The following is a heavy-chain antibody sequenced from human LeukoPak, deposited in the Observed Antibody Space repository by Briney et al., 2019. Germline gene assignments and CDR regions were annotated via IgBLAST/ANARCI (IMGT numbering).Heavy chain of an antibody. Sequence: PGGSLRLSCVASGFTFSSYAMSWVRQAPGKGLEWVSAISGSGGSTYYADSVKGRFTISRDNSKNTLYLQMNSLRAEDTAVYYCARRYYDFWSGRLDAFDIWGQGTMVTVSS. D-gene: IGHD3-3*01. CDR1: GFTFSSYA. J-gene: IGHJ3*02. CDR3: ARRYYDFWSGRLDAFDI. CDR2: ISGSGGST. V-gene: IGHV3-23*01.